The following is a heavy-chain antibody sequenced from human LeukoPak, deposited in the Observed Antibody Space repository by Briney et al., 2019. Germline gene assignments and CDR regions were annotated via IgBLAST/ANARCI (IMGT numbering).Heavy chain of an antibody. Sequence: ASVKVSCKASGYTFTSYYMHWVRQAPGQGLEWMGIINPSGGSTSYAQKFQGRVTMTRDTSTSTVYMELSSLRSEDTAVYYCARDPPRGGSGSYFPSYYFDYWGQRTLVTVSS. CDR1: GYTFTSYY. J-gene: IGHJ4*02. CDR3: ARDPPRGGSGSYFPSYYFDY. V-gene: IGHV1-46*01. CDR2: INPSGGST. D-gene: IGHD3-10*01.